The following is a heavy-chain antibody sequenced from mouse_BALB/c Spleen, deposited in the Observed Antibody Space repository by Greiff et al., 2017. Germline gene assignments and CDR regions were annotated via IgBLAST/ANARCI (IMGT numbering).Heavy chain of an antibody. CDR2: IDPYDSET. Sequence: QVHVKQSGAELVRPGASVKLSCKASGYTFTSYWMNWVKQRPEQGLEWIGRIDPYDSETHYNQKFKDKAILTVDKSSSTAYMQLSSLTSEDSAVYYCARKGDYEWFAYWGQGTLVTVSA. J-gene: IGHJ3*01. CDR1: GYTFTSYW. V-gene: IGHV1-52*01. CDR3: ARKGDYEWFAY. D-gene: IGHD2-4*01.